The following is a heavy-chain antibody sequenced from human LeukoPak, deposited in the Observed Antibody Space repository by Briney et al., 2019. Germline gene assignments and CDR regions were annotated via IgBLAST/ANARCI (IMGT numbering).Heavy chain of an antibody. J-gene: IGHJ5*02. D-gene: IGHD3-9*01. V-gene: IGHV3-23*01. Sequence: GGTLRLSCAASGFTFSSHGMSWVRQAPGKGLEWVSTISGSGDYTYYADSVKGRFTISRDNSKNTLYLQMNSLRAEDTAVHYCAKARLRYFDWLLRDWFDPWGQGTLVTVSS. CDR3: AKARLRYFDWLLRDWFDP. CDR2: ISGSGDYT. CDR1: GFTFSSHG.